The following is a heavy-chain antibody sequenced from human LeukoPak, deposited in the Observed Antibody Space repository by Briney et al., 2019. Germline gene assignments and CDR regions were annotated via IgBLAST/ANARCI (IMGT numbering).Heavy chain of an antibody. Sequence: SETLSLTCTVSGGSIRNYYWSWIRQPPGKGLEWIGYIYYSGSTNYNPSLKSRVTISVDTSKNQFSLKLSSVTAADTAVYYCARVYYSSNYDYWYFDLWGRGTLVTVSS. CDR1: GGSIRNYY. V-gene: IGHV4-59*01. CDR3: ARVYYSSNYDYWYFDL. D-gene: IGHD6-13*01. J-gene: IGHJ2*01. CDR2: IYYSGST.